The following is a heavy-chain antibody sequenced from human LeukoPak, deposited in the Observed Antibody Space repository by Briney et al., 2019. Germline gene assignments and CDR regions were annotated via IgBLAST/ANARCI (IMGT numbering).Heavy chain of an antibody. Sequence: SETLSLTCTVSGGPISSSSYYWGWIRQPPGKGLEWIGSIYYSGSTYYNPSLKSRVTISVDTSKNQFSLKLSSVTAADTAVYYCARNELVEYYFDYWGQGTLVTVSS. J-gene: IGHJ4*02. V-gene: IGHV4-39*01. CDR3: ARNELVEYYFDY. CDR1: GGPISSSSYY. CDR2: IYYSGST. D-gene: IGHD6-13*01.